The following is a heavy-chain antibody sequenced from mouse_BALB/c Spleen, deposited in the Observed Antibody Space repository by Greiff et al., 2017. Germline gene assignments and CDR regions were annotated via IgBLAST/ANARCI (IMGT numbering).Heavy chain of an antibody. CDR1: GFTFSSFG. Sequence: EVKVVESGGGLVQPGGSRKLSCAASGFTFSSFGMHWVRQAPEKGLEWVAYISSGSSTIYYADTVKGRFTISRDNPKNTLFLQMTSLRSEDTAMYYCARSAGDYWGQGTSVTVSS. CDR3: ARSAGDY. D-gene: IGHD6-1*01. CDR2: ISSGSSTI. J-gene: IGHJ4*01. V-gene: IGHV5-17*02.